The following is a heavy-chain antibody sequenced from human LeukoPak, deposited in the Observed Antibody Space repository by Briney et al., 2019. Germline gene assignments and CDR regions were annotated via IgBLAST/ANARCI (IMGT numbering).Heavy chain of an antibody. D-gene: IGHD4-11*01. Sequence: PSETLSLTCTVSGGSISSYYWSWIRQPPGKGLEWIGYIYYSGSTNYNPSLKSRVTISVDTSKNQFSLKLSSVTAADTAVYHCARDTGLQYYYYYMDVWGKGTTVTVSS. J-gene: IGHJ6*03. V-gene: IGHV4-59*01. CDR3: ARDTGLQYYYYYMDV. CDR2: IYYSGST. CDR1: GGSISSYY.